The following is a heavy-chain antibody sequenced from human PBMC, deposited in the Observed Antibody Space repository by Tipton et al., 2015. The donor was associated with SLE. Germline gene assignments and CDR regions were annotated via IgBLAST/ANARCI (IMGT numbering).Heavy chain of an antibody. J-gene: IGHJ1*01. D-gene: IGHD1-26*01. CDR3: ARQVGAEYFQH. CDR2: INHSGST. V-gene: IGHV4-34*01. Sequence: LRLSCAVYGGSFSGYYWSWIRQPPGKGLEWIGEINHSGSTNYNPSLKSRVTISVDTSKNQFSLKLSSVTVADTAVYYCARQVGAEYFQHWGQGTLVTVSS. CDR1: GGSFSGYY.